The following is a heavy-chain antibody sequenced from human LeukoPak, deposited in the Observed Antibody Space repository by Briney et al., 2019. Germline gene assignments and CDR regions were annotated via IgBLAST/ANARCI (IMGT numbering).Heavy chain of an antibody. Sequence: SETLSLTCTVSGGSISSYYWSWIRQPPGKGLEWIGYIYYSGSTNYNPSLKSRVTISVDTSKNQFSLKLSSVTAADTAVYYCARDGGGRRKNYYYYYGMDVWGQGTTVTVSS. CDR2: IYYSGST. V-gene: IGHV4-59*01. D-gene: IGHD3-16*01. J-gene: IGHJ6*02. CDR3: ARDGGGRRKNYYYYYGMDV. CDR1: GGSISSYY.